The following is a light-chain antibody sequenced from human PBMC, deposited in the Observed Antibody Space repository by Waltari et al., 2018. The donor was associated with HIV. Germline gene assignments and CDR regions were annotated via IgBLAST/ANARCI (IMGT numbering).Light chain of an antibody. V-gene: IGKV1-39*01. Sequence: DSQRTQSTSSLSAEDGESVTITCRASQTVNNKLNWYQQKPGEAPKVVIYDASTLQSGVPSRFRGGGSWPSFPLTIPSLPLFAFATYFCQQCFRYPLTFGPGTKVDI. CDR2: DAS. CDR3: QQCFRYPLT. J-gene: IGKJ3*01. CDR1: QTVNNK.